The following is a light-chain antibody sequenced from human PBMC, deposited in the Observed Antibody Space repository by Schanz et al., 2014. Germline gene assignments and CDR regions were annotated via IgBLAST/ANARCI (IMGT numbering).Light chain of an antibody. J-gene: IGKJ1*01. CDR3: QHYSLSPL. V-gene: IGKV3-20*01. CDR1: ESVNTID. Sequence: EIVLTQSPGTLSLSPGEAATLSCRSSESVNTIDLSWYQQKPGQAPRVLIYGASIRASGIPDRFSGSGYGTDFSLTITRLEPEDFAVYYCQHYSLSPLFGQGTKVDI. CDR2: GAS.